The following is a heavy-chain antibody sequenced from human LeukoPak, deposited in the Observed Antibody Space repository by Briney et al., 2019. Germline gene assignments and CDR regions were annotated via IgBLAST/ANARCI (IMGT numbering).Heavy chain of an antibody. CDR3: ARDFRRLLDAFDV. J-gene: IGHJ3*01. V-gene: IGHV3-30*02. CDR1: GFTFSSYG. D-gene: IGHD6-25*01. Sequence: GGSLRLSCAASGFTFSSYGMHWVRQAPGKGLEWVAFIRYDGSNKYYADSVKGRFTISRDNFIGNIYLQMNTLGGEDTAAYYCARDFRRLLDAFDVWGQGTMVIVSS. CDR2: IRYDGSNK.